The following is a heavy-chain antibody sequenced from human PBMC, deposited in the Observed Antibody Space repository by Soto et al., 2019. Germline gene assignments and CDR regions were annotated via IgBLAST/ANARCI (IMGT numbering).Heavy chain of an antibody. CDR2: INHSGST. D-gene: IGHD3-3*01. J-gene: IGHJ6*02. Sequence: SETLSLTCAVYGGSFSGYYWSWIRQPPGKGLEWIGEINHSGSTNYNPSHKSRVTISVDTSKNQLSLKLSSVTAADTAVYYCVRGPRYLEWLLWGQGTTVTVSS. CDR3: VRGPRYLEWLL. V-gene: IGHV4-34*01. CDR1: GGSFSGYY.